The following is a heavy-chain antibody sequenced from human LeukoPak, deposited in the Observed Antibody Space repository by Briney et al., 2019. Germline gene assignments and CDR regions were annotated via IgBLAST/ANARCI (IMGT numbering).Heavy chain of an antibody. J-gene: IGHJ4*02. CDR1: GYTFTSYG. D-gene: IGHD4-17*01. CDR3: ASKVITGTTQDQYFDS. V-gene: IGHV1-18*01. CDR2: ISAYNGNT. Sequence: ASVKVSCKGSGYTFTSYGISWVRQAPGQGLEWMGWISAYNGNTNYAQKLQGRVTMTRNTSISTAYMELSSLRSEDTAVYYCASKVITGTTQDQYFDSWGQGTLVTVSS.